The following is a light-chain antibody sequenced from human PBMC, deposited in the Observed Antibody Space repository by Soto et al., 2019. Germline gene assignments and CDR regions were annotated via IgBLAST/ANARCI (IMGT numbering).Light chain of an antibody. CDR3: QEYNYWHPIT. CDR2: GAS. J-gene: IGKJ4*01. CDR1: QSVTSSS. V-gene: IGKV3-20*01. Sequence: EIVLTQFPGTLSLSPGERATLSCRAIQSVTSSSLAWYQQKVGRAPRVLIYGASNRATGIPDRFSGSGSGTDFTLTITRLEPEDFAVYYCQEYNYWHPITFGGGTKVDIK.